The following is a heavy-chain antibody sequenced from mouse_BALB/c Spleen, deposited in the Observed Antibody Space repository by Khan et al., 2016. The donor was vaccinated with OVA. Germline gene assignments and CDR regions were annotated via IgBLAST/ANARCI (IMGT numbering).Heavy chain of an antibody. D-gene: IGHD4-1*01. CDR3: ASHLTGSFAY. CDR1: GFTFSSYS. CDR2: ISSGGDYT. J-gene: IGHJ3*01. V-gene: IGHV5-6*01. Sequence: EVELVESGGDLVKPGGSLKLSCAASGFTFSSYSMSWVRQTPDKGLEWVASISSGGDYTYYPDIVKGRFTISRDNAKNTPYLEMRSLKSEDTAMYYCASHLTGSFAYWGQGTLVTVSA.